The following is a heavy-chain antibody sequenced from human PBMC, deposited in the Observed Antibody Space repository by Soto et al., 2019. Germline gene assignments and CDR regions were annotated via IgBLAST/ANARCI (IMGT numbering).Heavy chain of an antibody. CDR3: AGRKLERGVYFDY. V-gene: IGHV4-59*08. CDR2: IYYSGST. D-gene: IGHD1-1*01. CDR1: GRSISSYY. J-gene: IGHJ4*02. Sequence: SETLSLTCTVSGRSISSYYWSWIRQPPGKGLEWIGYIYYSGSTNYNPSLKSRVTISVDTSKNQFSLKLSSVTAADTAVYYCAGRKLERGVYFDYWGQGTLVTVSS.